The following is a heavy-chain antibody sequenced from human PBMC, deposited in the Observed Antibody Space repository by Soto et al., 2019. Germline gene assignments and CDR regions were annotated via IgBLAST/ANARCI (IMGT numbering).Heavy chain of an antibody. CDR3: AKDRDSGDASPFDY. J-gene: IGHJ4*02. CDR1: GFTFSNYG. Sequence: EVQLLEAGGGLVQPGGSLRLSCAASGFTFSNYGMSWVRQAPGRGLEWVSAIIGNGDITYYADSVKGRFTISRDNSKNTLYLQVNNLRAEDRAIYYCAKDRDSGDASPFDYWGQGTLLTASS. D-gene: IGHD4-17*01. CDR2: IIGNGDIT. V-gene: IGHV3-23*01.